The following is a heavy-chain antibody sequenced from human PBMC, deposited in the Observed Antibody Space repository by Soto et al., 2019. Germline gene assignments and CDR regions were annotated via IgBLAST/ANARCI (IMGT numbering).Heavy chain of an antibody. J-gene: IGHJ4*02. D-gene: IGHD3-22*01. CDR1: GGTFSSYA. V-gene: IGHV1-69*13. Sequence: ASVKVSCKASGGTFSSYAISWVRQAPGQGLEWMGGIIPIFGTANYAQKFQGRVTITADESTSTAYMELSSLRSEDTAVYYCARSSNYYDSSGYPDWRFDYWGQGTLVTVSS. CDR3: ARSSNYYDSSGYPDWRFDY. CDR2: IIPIFGTA.